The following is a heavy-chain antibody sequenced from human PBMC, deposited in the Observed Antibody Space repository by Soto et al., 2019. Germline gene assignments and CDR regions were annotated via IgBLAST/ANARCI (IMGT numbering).Heavy chain of an antibody. D-gene: IGHD3-3*01. Sequence: GASVKVSCKASGGTFSSYAISWVRQAPGQGXEWMGGIIPIFGTANYAQKFQGRVTITADESTSTAYMELSSLRSEDTAVYYCASDFWSGYYNYYYYGMDVWGQGTTVTVSS. J-gene: IGHJ6*02. CDR1: GGTFSSYA. CDR2: IIPIFGTA. V-gene: IGHV1-69*13. CDR3: ASDFWSGYYNYYYYGMDV.